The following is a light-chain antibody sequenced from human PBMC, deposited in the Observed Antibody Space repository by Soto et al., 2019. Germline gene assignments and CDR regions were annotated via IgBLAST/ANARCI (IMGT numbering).Light chain of an antibody. CDR2: GAS. V-gene: IGKV3-20*01. CDR3: QHYCNPQWT. CDR1: QTVCNNY. J-gene: IGKJ1*01. Sequence: EIVLTQSPGTLSLSPGERASLSCRASQTVCNNYLAWYQQRPGQAPRLLISGASTRATGIPERISGSGSGTDFTLTIIRLEPEDFAVYYCQHYCNPQWTFGQGTKVEIK.